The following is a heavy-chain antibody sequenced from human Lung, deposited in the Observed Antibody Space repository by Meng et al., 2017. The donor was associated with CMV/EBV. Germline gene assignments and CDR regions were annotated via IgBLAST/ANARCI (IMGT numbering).Heavy chain of an antibody. Sequence: CAVSGGSISNNDYYWSWIRQPPGKGLEWIGYIYYSGDTYHNPSLKSRLTISADTSKNQFSLKLTSVTVADTAVYYCARIGPLFRFDPWGQGTLVTVSS. CDR1: GGSISNNDYY. V-gene: IGHV4-30-4*08. J-gene: IGHJ5*02. CDR3: ARIGPLFRFDP. CDR2: IYYSGDT. D-gene: IGHD2-21*01.